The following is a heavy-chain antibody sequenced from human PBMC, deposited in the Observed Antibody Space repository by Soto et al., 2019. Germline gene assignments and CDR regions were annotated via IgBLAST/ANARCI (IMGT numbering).Heavy chain of an antibody. J-gene: IGHJ4*02. V-gene: IGHV4-59*01. Sequence: SETLSLTCTVSGGSISSYYWSWIRQPPGKGLEWIGYIYYSGSTNYNPSLKSRVTISVDTSKNQFSLKLSSVTAADTAVYYCARLDSYWNDEFDYWGQGTLVTVSS. D-gene: IGHD1-1*01. CDR1: GGSISSYY. CDR3: ARLDSYWNDEFDY. CDR2: IYYSGST.